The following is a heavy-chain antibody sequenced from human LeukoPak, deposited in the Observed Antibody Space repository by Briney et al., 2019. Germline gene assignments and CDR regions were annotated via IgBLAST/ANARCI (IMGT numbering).Heavy chain of an antibody. D-gene: IGHD6-19*01. V-gene: IGHV1-2*06. CDR3: ATRIAVAGFDY. Sequence: ASVKVSCKASGYTFTGYYMHWVRQAPGQGLEWMGRINPNSGGTNYAQKFQGRVTMTRDTSISTAYMGLSRLRSDDTAVYYCATRIAVAGFDYWGQGTLVTVSS. CDR1: GYTFTGYY. J-gene: IGHJ4*02. CDR2: INPNSGGT.